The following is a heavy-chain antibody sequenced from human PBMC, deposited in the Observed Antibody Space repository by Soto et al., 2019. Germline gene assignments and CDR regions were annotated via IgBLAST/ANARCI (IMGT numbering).Heavy chain of an antibody. V-gene: IGHV3-23*01. Sequence: PGGSLRLSCAASGFTFSSYAMSWVRQAPGKGLEWVSAISGSGGSTYYADSVKGRFTISRDNSKNTLYLQMNSLRAEDTAVYYCAKEPAGYDILTGYWGKGTDYYYYGMDVWGQGTTVTVS. J-gene: IGHJ6*02. D-gene: IGHD3-9*01. CDR1: GFTFSSYA. CDR3: AKEPAGYDILTGYWGKGTDYYYYGMDV. CDR2: ISGSGGST.